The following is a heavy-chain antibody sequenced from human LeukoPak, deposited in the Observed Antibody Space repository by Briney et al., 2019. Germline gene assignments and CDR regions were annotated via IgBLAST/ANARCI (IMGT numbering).Heavy chain of an antibody. V-gene: IGHV3-7*01. Sequence: QSSGTLSLTCAVSGASVSCRNWWSWVRQPPGMGLEWVANIKQDGSEKYYVDSVKGRFTISRDNAKNSLYLQMNSLRAEDTAVYYCAKDTVKVAMIRRVPHYMDVWGKGTTVTISS. CDR1: GASVSCRNW. D-gene: IGHD5-12*01. J-gene: IGHJ6*03. CDR3: AKDTVKVAMIRRVPHYMDV. CDR2: IKQDGSEK.